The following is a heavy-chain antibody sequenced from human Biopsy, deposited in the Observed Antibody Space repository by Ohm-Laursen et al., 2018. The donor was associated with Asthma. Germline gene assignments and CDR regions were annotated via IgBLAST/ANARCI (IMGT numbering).Heavy chain of an antibody. J-gene: IGHJ4*02. D-gene: IGHD2-2*01. CDR1: GGTFNTYV. CDR3: ARKAGSCISRTCYSLDF. CDR2: INSVFGIT. Sequence: SVKVSCKSLGGTFNTYVIGWVRQAPGQGLEWMGGINSVFGITTYPQKFQDRVMITADDSTSTVYMELSSLRSEDTAVYYCARKAGSCISRTCYSLDFWGQGTLVTVSS. V-gene: IGHV1-69*13.